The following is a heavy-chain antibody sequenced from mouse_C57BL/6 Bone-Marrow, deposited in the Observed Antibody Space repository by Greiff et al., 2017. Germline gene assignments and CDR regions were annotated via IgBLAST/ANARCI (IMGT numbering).Heavy chain of an antibody. V-gene: IGHV1-69*01. CDR3: AREDFNYYGSSPAWFAY. J-gene: IGHJ3*01. CDR1: GYTFTSYW. CDR2: IDPSDSYT. D-gene: IGHD1-1*01. Sequence: VQLQQSGAELVMPGASVKLSCKASGYTFTSYWMHWVKQRPGQGLEWIGEIDPSDSYTNYNQKFKGKSTLTVDKSSSTAYMQLSSLTAEDSAVYYCAREDFNYYGSSPAWFAYWGQGTLVTVSA.